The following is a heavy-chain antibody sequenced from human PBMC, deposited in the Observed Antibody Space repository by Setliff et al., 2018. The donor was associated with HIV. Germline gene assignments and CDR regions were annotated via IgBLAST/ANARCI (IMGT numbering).Heavy chain of an antibody. V-gene: IGHV3-11*05. Sequence: SLRLSCAASGFSFSDSHMSWIRQAPGKGLECISYISTRSTSTNHADSVKGRFTISRDDAKNSLYLQMNSLRAEDTAVYYCARDPQRGDGYDFDYWGQGTLVTVSS. CDR2: ISTRSTST. CDR3: ARDPQRGDGYDFDY. J-gene: IGHJ4*02. CDR1: GFSFSDSH. D-gene: IGHD2-21*01.